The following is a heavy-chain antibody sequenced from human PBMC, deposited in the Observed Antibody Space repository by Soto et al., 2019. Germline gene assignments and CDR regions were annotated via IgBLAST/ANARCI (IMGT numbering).Heavy chain of an antibody. CDR1: GFTFSSYA. Sequence: EVQLLESGGGLVQPGGSLRLSCAASGFTFSSYAMSWVRQAPGKGLEWVSTISGSGGSAYYADSVEGRFTISRDNSKNTLYRQMSSLRAEDPAVFFCARRTSGWYLAYWGQGSLVSVSS. J-gene: IGHJ4*02. V-gene: IGHV3-23*01. CDR2: ISGSGGSA. CDR3: ARRTSGWYLAY. D-gene: IGHD6-19*01.